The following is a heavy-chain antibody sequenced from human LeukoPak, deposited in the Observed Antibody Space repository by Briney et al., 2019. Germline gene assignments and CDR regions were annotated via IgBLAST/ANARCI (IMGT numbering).Heavy chain of an antibody. J-gene: IGHJ5*02. CDR2: INPNSGGT. Sequence: ASVKVSCKASGYTFTGYYMHWVRQAPGQGLEWMGWINPNSGGTNYAQKFQGRVTMTRDTSISTAYMELSSLRSEDTAVYYCATAGFYGSGSKDWFDPWGQGTLVTVSS. V-gene: IGHV1-2*02. D-gene: IGHD3-10*01. CDR3: ATAGFYGSGSKDWFDP. CDR1: GYTFTGYY.